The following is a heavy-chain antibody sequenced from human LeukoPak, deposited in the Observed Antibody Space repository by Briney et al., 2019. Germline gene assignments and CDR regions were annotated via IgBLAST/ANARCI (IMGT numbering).Heavy chain of an antibody. D-gene: IGHD3-10*01. V-gene: IGHV3-9*01. Sequence: GRSLRLSCAAPGFTFDDYAMHWVRQAPGKGLEWVSGISWNSGSIGYADSVKGRFTISRDNAKNSLYLQMNSLRAEDTALYYCAKDIFTMVRGVVDYWGQGTLVTVSS. CDR3: AKDIFTMVRGVVDY. CDR2: ISWNSGSI. CDR1: GFTFDDYA. J-gene: IGHJ4*02.